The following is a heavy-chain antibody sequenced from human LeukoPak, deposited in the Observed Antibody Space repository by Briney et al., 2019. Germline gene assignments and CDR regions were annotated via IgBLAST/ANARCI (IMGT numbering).Heavy chain of an antibody. D-gene: IGHD3-22*01. CDR2: IYYSGST. Sequence: SETLSLTCTVSVGSISSGDYYWSWIRQPPGKGLEWIGYIYYSGSTYYNPSLKSRVTISVDTSKNQFSLKLSSVTAADTAVYYCAGQMYYYDTSGYPSYYFDYWGQGTLVTVSS. J-gene: IGHJ4*02. CDR1: VGSISSGDYY. V-gene: IGHV4-30-4*01. CDR3: AGQMYYYDTSGYPSYYFDY.